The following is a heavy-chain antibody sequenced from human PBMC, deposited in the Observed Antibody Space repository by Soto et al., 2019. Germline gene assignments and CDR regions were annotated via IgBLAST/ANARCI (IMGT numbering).Heavy chain of an antibody. D-gene: IGHD4-17*01. CDR2: IYHSGST. J-gene: IGHJ4*02. CDR1: GYSISSGYY. Sequence: SETLSLTCAVSGYSISSGYYWGWIRQPPGKGPEWIGSIYHSGSTYYNPSLKSRVTISVDTSKNQFSLKLRSVTAADTAVYYCGRAGEDEWPVTTGYWGQGTLVTVSS. CDR3: GRAGEDEWPVTTGY. V-gene: IGHV4-38-2*01.